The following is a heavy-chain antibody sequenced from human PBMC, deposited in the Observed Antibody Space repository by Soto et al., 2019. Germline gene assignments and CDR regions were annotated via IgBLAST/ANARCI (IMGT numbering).Heavy chain of an antibody. CDR3: ARDRQGSGGLDAFDI. Sequence: GGSLRLSCAASGFTFSSYAMHRVRQAPGKGLEWVAVISYDGSNKYYAYSVKGRFNISRDNSKNTLYLQMNSLRAEDTAVYYCARDRQGSGGLDAFDIWGQGTMVTVSS. CDR1: GFTFSSYA. V-gene: IGHV3-30*04. J-gene: IGHJ3*02. CDR2: ISYDGSNK. D-gene: IGHD3-10*01.